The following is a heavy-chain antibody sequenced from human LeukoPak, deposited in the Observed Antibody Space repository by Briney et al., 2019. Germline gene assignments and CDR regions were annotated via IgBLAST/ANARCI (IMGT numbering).Heavy chain of an antibody. CDR3: ARDLVPVPYGMDV. V-gene: IGHV1-69*13. D-gene: IGHD2-2*01. J-gene: IGHJ6*02. CDR2: IIPIFGTA. Sequence: ASVKVSCKASGGTFSSYAISWVRQAPGQGLEWMGGIIPIFGTANYAQKSQGRVTITADESTSTAYMELSSLRSEDTAVYYCARDLVPVPYGMDVWGQGTTVTVSS. CDR1: GGTFSSYA.